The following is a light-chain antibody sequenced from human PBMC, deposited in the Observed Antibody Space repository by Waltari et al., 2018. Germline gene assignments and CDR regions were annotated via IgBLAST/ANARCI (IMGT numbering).Light chain of an antibody. CDR3: QRYDNLPT. Sequence: DIQMTQSPSSLSAYAGDRVTISCQASQDISNYLNWYQQKPGKAPKLLIYDASNLETGVPSRFSGSGSGTDFTLTISSLQPEDIATYYCQRYDNLPTFGGGTKVEIK. J-gene: IGKJ4*01. CDR2: DAS. CDR1: QDISNY. V-gene: IGKV1-33*01.